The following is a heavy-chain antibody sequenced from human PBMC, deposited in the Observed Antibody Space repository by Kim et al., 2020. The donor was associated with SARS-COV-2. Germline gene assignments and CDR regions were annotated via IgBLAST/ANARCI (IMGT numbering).Heavy chain of an antibody. CDR3: AAYGDYVFDFDY. J-gene: IGHJ4*02. D-gene: IGHD4-17*01. V-gene: IGHV1-3*01. Sequence: KYSQKFQGRVTITRDTSASTAYMELSSLRSEDTAVYYCAAYGDYVFDFDYWGQGTLVTVSS.